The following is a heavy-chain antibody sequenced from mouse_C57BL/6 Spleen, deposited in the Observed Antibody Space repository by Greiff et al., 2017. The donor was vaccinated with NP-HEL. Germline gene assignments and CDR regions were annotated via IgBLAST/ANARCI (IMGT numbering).Heavy chain of an antibody. Sequence: VQLQQSGAELAKPGASVKLSCKASGYTFTSYWMHWVKQRPGQGLEWIGYINPSSGYTKYNQKFKDEATLTADKSSSTAYMQLSSLTYEDSAVYYCARAPDGYYDWYFDVWGTGTTVTVSS. J-gene: IGHJ1*03. CDR2: INPSSGYT. CDR3: ARAPDGYYDWYFDV. D-gene: IGHD2-3*01. CDR1: GYTFTSYW. V-gene: IGHV1-7*01.